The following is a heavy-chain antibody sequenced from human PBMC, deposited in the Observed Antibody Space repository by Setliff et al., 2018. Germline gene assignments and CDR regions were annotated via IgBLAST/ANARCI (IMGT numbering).Heavy chain of an antibody. Sequence: KASETLSLTCAVYGGSFSDYHWSWIRQTPGKGLEWIGKINHSGSSIYNPSLKSRVTISVHTSKTQFSLTLSSMTAADTAVYYCARGGGYNSASYQGGYYYMDVWGKGTTVTVSS. V-gene: IGHV4-34*01. CDR1: GGSFSDYH. D-gene: IGHD6-19*01. CDR3: ARGGGYNSASYQGGYYYMDV. CDR2: INHSGSS. J-gene: IGHJ6*03.